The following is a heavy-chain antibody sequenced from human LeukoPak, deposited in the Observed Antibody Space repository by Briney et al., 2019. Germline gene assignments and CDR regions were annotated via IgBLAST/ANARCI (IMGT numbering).Heavy chain of an antibody. V-gene: IGHV4-4*07. CDR1: SGFISTSY. Sequence: SETLSLTCTVSSGFISTSYWSWIRQSAGKGLEWIGRIHSTGRTNYNPSLESRVTMSLDTSKNHFSLILTSVTAADTAVYYCARGIVATVGEAFDTWGQGTMVTIPS. J-gene: IGHJ3*02. CDR2: IHSTGRT. D-gene: IGHD5-12*01. CDR3: ARGIVATVGEAFDT.